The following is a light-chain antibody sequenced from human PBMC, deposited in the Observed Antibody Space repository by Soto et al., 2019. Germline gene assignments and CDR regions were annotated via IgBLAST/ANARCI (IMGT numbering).Light chain of an antibody. CDR2: DAS. CDR3: QQRSNWPPT. Sequence: EIVLTQSPATLSLSPGEGATLSCRASWSVSSYLAWYQQKPGQAPRLLIYDASNRATGIPARFSGSGSGTDFTLTISILEPEDFAVYYCQQRSNWPPTFGQGTKVEMK. J-gene: IGKJ1*01. CDR1: WSVSSY. V-gene: IGKV3-11*01.